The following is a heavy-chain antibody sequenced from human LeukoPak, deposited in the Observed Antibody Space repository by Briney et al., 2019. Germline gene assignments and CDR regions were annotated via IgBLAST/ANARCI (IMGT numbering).Heavy chain of an antibody. V-gene: IGHV3-23*01. CDR2: ISGSGGST. CDR1: GFTFSSYA. Sequence: GGSLRLSCAASGFTFSSYAMSWVRQAPGKGLEWVSAISGSGGSTYYADSVKGRFTISRNNSKNTLYLQMNSLRAEDTAVYYCASKQGVVVAPIDYWGQGTLVTVPS. J-gene: IGHJ4*02. CDR3: ASKQGVVVAPIDY. D-gene: IGHD2-15*01.